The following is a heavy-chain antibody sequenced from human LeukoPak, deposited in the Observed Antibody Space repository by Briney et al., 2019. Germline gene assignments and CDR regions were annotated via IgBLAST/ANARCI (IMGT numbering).Heavy chain of an antibody. J-gene: IGHJ4*02. CDR2: ISCDGSNK. V-gene: IGHV3-30-3*01. D-gene: IGHD3-22*01. CDR3: ARDLDTMIPADY. CDR1: GFTFSSYA. Sequence: GGSLRLSCAASGFTFSSYAMHWVRQAPGKGLEWVAVISCDGSNKYYADSVKGRFTISRDNSKNTLYLQMNSLRAEDTAVYYCARDLDTMIPADYWGQGTLVTVSS.